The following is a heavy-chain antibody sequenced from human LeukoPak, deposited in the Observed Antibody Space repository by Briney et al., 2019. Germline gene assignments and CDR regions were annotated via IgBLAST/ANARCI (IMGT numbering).Heavy chain of an antibody. Sequence: SVKVSCKASGGSFSSYAILWVRQAPGQGLEWMGGINPVFNTPHYAPKFQGRVTITMDESTSTVYMELSSLKSEDTAVFYCARVSARDCSSNSCWGWLDPWGQGALVTVSS. J-gene: IGHJ5*02. CDR2: INPVFNTP. D-gene: IGHD2-2*01. V-gene: IGHV1-69*05. CDR3: ARVSARDCSSNSCWGWLDP. CDR1: GGSFSSYA.